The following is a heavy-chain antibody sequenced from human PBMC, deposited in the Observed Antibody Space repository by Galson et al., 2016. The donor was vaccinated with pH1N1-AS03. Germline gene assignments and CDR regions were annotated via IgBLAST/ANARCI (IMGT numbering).Heavy chain of an antibody. V-gene: IGHV1-46*01. Sequence: SVKVSCKASGYTLTRYYMHWVRQAPGQGFEWMGIIDPSGGPTTYAPKFQGRITITTDTSTSTVYMELVSLRSEDTAVYYCARRYYFDYRGQGTLVTVSS. D-gene: IGHD3-16*02. CDR1: GYTLTRYY. CDR2: IDPSGGPT. CDR3: ARRYYFDY. J-gene: IGHJ4*02.